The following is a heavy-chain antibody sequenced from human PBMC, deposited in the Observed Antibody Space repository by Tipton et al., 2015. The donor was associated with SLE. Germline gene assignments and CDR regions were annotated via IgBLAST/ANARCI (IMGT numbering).Heavy chain of an antibody. D-gene: IGHD4/OR15-4a*01. CDR2: IYYTGSA. J-gene: IGHJ4*02. CDR3: ARDGVYGGQIGGADY. V-gene: IGHV4-59*12. Sequence: LRLSCTISGGSIGTFYWSWVRQPPGKRLEWIGYIYYTGSADYNPSVKSRVAISIDTSKKQFSLILSSVTATDTAVYYCARDGVYGGQIGGADYWGQGTLVSVSS. CDR1: GGSIGTFY.